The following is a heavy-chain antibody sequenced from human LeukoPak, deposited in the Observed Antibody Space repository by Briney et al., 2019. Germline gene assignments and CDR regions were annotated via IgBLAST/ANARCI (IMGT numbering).Heavy chain of an antibody. J-gene: IGHJ4*02. CDR1: GYTFTGYY. CDR2: INPNGGGT. Sequence: GASVKVSCKASGYTFTGYYMHWVRQAPGQGLEWMGRINPNGGGTNYAQKFQGRVTMTRDTSISTAYMELSRLRSDDTAVYYCASGPMVVTLIDYWGQGTLVTVSS. D-gene: IGHD4-23*01. V-gene: IGHV1-2*06. CDR3: ASGPMVVTLIDY.